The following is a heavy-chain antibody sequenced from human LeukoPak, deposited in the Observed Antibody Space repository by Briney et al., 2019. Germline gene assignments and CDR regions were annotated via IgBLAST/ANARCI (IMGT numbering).Heavy chain of an antibody. CDR3: AREVGSYPDHYYYYMDV. Sequence: GGSLRLSCAASGFTFSSYSMNWVRQAPGKGLEWVSYISSSSSTIYYADSVKGRFTISRDNAKNSLYLQMNSLRAEDTAVYYCAREVGSYPDHYYYYMDVWGKGTTVTVSS. CDR2: ISSSSSTI. V-gene: IGHV3-48*01. J-gene: IGHJ6*03. D-gene: IGHD1-26*01. CDR1: GFTFSSYS.